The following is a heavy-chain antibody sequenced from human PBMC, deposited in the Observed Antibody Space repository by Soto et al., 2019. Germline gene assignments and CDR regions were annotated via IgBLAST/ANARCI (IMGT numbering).Heavy chain of an antibody. Sequence: SETLSLTCTVSGGSISSGDYYWSWIRQPPGKGLEWIGYIYYSGGTYYNPSLKSRVTISVDTSKNQFSLKLSSVTAADTAVYYCARLVQLLQGRWFDPWGQGTLVTVAS. CDR1: GGSISSGDYY. CDR3: ARLVQLLQGRWFDP. V-gene: IGHV4-30-4*01. J-gene: IGHJ5*02. CDR2: IYYSGGT. D-gene: IGHD2-15*01.